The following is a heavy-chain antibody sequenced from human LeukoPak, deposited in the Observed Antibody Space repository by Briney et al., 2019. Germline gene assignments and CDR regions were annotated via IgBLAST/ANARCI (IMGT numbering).Heavy chain of an antibody. V-gene: IGHV4-30-2*01. D-gene: IGHD3-22*01. CDR2: IYLSGST. J-gene: IGHJ5*02. CDR1: GGSISSGGYY. CDR3: ARDSGASSPYYDSSGYSDWFDP. Sequence: PSETLSLTCTVSGGSISSGGYYWSWIRQPPGKGLEWIGYIYLSGSTYYNPSLKSRVTISVDRSKNQFPLKLSSVTAADTAVYYCARDSGASSPYYDSSGYSDWFDPWGQGTLVTVSS.